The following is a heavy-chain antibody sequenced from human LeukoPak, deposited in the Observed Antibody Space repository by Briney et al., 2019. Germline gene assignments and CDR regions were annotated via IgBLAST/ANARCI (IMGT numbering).Heavy chain of an antibody. CDR3: AKARGWLRINWFDP. D-gene: IGHD5-12*01. CDR2: ISGSGGST. Sequence: GAPLRLSCAASGFTFSSYAMSWVRQAPGKGLEWVSAISGSGGSTYYADSVKGRFTISRDNSKNTLYLQMNSLRAEDTAVYYCAKARGWLRINWFDPWGQGTLVTVSS. CDR1: GFTFSSYA. J-gene: IGHJ5*02. V-gene: IGHV3-23*01.